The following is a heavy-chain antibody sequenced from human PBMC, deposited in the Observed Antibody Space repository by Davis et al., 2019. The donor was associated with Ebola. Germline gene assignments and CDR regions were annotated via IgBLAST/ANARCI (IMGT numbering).Heavy chain of an antibody. D-gene: IGHD6-19*01. CDR3: ARSVAGPPGWFDP. CDR2: INPHNGNT. CDR1: GYTFTSYG. V-gene: IGHV1-18*01. Sequence: ASVKVSCKASGYTFTSYGISWVRQAPGQGLEWMGWINPHNGNTNYAQKLQGRVTMTTDTSTSTAYMELRSLRSDDTAVYYCARSVAGPPGWFDPWGQGTLVTVSS. J-gene: IGHJ5*02.